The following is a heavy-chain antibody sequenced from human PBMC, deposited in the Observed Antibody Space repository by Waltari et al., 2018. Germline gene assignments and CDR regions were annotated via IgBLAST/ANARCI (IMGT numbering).Heavy chain of an antibody. CDR3: ARRPVTMVRGVIITDYYYGMDV. CDR1: GGTFSSYA. CDR2: IIPILGIA. V-gene: IGHV1-69*10. D-gene: IGHD3-10*01. Sequence: QVQLVQSGAEVKKPGSSVKVSCKASGGTFSSYAISWVRQAPGQGLEWMGGIIPILGIATYAQKFQGRVTITADKSTSTAYMELSSLRSEDTAVYYCARRPVTMVRGVIITDYYYGMDVWGQGTTVTVSS. J-gene: IGHJ6*02.